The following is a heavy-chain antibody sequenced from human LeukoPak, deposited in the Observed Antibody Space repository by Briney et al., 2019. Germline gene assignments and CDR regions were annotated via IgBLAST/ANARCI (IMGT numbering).Heavy chain of an antibody. J-gene: IGHJ3*02. V-gene: IGHV4-59*01. CDR2: IYYSGST. Sequence: PSETLSLTCAVYGGSFSGYYWSWIRQPPGKGLEWIGYIYYSGSTNYNPSLKSRVTISVDTSKNQFSLKLSSVTAADTAVYYCARDRRYYYDSSGYYDAFDTWGQGTMVTVSS. CDR1: GGSFSGYY. D-gene: IGHD3-22*01. CDR3: ARDRRYYYDSSGYYDAFDT.